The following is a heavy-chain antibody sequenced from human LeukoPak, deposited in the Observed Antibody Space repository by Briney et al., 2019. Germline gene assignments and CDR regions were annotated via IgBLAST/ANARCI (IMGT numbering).Heavy chain of an antibody. D-gene: IGHD2-2*01. V-gene: IGHV4-4*09. J-gene: IGHJ6*03. Sequence: SETLSLTCTVSGGSISSYYWSWIRQPPGKGLEWIGYIYTSGSTYYNPSLKSRVTISVDTSKNQFSLKLSSVTAADTAVYYCARLGYCSSTSCDDPYYYYYMDVWGKGTTVTVSS. CDR2: IYTSGST. CDR1: GGSISSYY. CDR3: ARLGYCSSTSCDDPYYYYYMDV.